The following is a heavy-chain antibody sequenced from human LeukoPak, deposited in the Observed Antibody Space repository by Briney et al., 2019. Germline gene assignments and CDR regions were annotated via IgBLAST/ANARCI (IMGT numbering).Heavy chain of an antibody. V-gene: IGHV3-48*03. D-gene: IGHD6-6*01. Sequence: GGSLRLSCAASGFTFSSYEMNWVRQAPGKGLEWVSYISSSGSTIYYADSVKGRFTISRDNAKNSLYLQMNSLRAEDTAVYYCARGGRSSSPFNYWGQGTLVIVSS. CDR3: ARGGRSSSPFNY. CDR2: ISSSGSTI. CDR1: GFTFSSYE. J-gene: IGHJ4*02.